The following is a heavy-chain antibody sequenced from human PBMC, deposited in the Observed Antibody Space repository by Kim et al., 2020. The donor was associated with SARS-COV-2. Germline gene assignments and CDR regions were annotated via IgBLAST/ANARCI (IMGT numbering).Heavy chain of an antibody. D-gene: IGHD4-17*01. CDR3: ARLYTYGDSVRYFDL. V-gene: IGHV5-51*01. CDR2: IYPGDSDT. Sequence: GESLKISCQSSAYSLNNKWIAWVRQMPGKGLEWMGIIYPGDSDTRYSPSFQGQVTISADKSIDTAYLQWSSLKASDTAMYYCARLYTYGDSVRYFDLWGRGALVTVSS. CDR1: AYSLNNKW. J-gene: IGHJ2*01.